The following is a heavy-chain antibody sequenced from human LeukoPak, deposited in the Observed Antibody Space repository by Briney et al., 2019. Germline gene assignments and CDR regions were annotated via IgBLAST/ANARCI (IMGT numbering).Heavy chain of an antibody. CDR2: IIPIFGTA. CDR3: ATLPHNWNYEGVDY. D-gene: IGHD1-7*01. CDR1: GGTFSSYA. J-gene: IGHJ4*02. Sequence: ASVKVSCKASGGTFSSYAISWVRQAPGQGLEWMGGIIPIFGTANYAQKFQGRVTITTDESTSTAYMELSSLRSEDTAVYYCATLPHNWNYEGVDYWGQGTLVTVSS. V-gene: IGHV1-69*05.